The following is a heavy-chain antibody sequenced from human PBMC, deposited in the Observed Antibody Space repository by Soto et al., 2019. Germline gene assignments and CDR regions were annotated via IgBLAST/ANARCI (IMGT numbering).Heavy chain of an antibody. CDR1: GGTFSSYA. V-gene: IGHV1-69*13. CDR3: ASRQWLVLVGGWFDP. Sequence: SVKVSCKASGGTFSSYAISWVRQAPGQGLEWMGGIIPIFGTANYAQKFQGRVTITADESTSTAYMELSSLRSEDTAVYYCASRQWLVLVGGWFDPRGQGTPDTVSS. J-gene: IGHJ5*02. CDR2: IIPIFGTA. D-gene: IGHD6-19*01.